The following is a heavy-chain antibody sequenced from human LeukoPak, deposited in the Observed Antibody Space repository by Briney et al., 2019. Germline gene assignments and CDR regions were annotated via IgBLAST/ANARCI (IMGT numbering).Heavy chain of an antibody. J-gene: IGHJ4*02. Sequence: GASVKVFCKASGYTFTSYAISWVRQAPGQGLEWMGGIIPIFGTANYAQKLQGRVTMTTDTSTSTAYMELRSLRSDETAVYYCARDLGAYSSSSGRFDYWGQGTLVTVSS. V-gene: IGHV1-18*01. CDR2: IIPIFGTA. D-gene: IGHD6-13*01. CDR3: ARDLGAYSSSSGRFDY. CDR1: GYTFTSYA.